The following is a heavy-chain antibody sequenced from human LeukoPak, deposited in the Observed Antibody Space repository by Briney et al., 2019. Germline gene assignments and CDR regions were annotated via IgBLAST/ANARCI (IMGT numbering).Heavy chain of an antibody. Sequence: ASVKVSCKASGGTFSSYAFSWVRQAPGQGLEWMGGIIPIVGTTNYAQMFQGRVTITADESTSTAYMELSSLRSEDTAVHYCARGGYYYDSSGYSHLPDYWGQGTLVTVSA. J-gene: IGHJ4*02. CDR1: GGTFSSYA. CDR2: IIPIVGTT. D-gene: IGHD3-22*01. CDR3: ARGGYYYDSSGYSHLPDY. V-gene: IGHV1-69*13.